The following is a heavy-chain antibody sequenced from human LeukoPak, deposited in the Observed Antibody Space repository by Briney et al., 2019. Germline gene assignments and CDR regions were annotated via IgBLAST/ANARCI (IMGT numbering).Heavy chain of an antibody. CDR2: IKQDGSEK. V-gene: IGHV3-7*01. Sequence: GGSLRLSCAASGFTVSSNYMSWVRQAPGKGLEWVANIKQDGSEKYYVDSVKGRFTISRDNAKNSLYLQMNSLRAEDTAVYYCARGTFYCSSTSCYRSPIAWGQGTLVTVSS. CDR3: ARGTFYCSSTSCYRSPIA. D-gene: IGHD2-2*02. J-gene: IGHJ5*02. CDR1: GFTVSSNY.